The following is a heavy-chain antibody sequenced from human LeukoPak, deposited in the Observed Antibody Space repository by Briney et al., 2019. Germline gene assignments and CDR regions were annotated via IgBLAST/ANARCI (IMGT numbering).Heavy chain of an antibody. V-gene: IGHV4-34*01. J-gene: IGHJ6*02. CDR1: GGSFSGYY. CDR2: INHSGST. CDR3: ARVKRFAMDV. Sequence: SETLSLTCAVHGGSFSGYYWSWIRQPPGKGLEWIGEINHSGSTNYNPSLKSRVTISVDTSKNQFSLKLSSVTAADTAVYYCARVKRFAMDVWGQGTTVTVSS. D-gene: IGHD3-3*01.